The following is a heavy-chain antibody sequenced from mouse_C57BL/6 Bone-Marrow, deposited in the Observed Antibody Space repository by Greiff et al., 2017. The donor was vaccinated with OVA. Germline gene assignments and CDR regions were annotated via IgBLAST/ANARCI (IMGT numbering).Heavy chain of an antibody. CDR2: INPSRGYT. J-gene: IGHJ2*01. CDR1: GYTFTSYT. Sequence: QVQLQQSGAELARPGASVKMSCKASGYTFTSYTMNWVKQRPGQGLKWIGYINPSRGYTKYNQKFKDKATLTADKSSSTANMQLSSLTSEDSAVYYCARWGDFDYWGQGTTLTVSS. V-gene: IGHV1-4*01. CDR3: ARWGDFDY.